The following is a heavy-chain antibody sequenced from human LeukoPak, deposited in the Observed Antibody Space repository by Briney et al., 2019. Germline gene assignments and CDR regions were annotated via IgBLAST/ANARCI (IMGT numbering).Heavy chain of an antibody. Sequence: ASVKVSCKASGYTFTSYYMRWVRQAPGQGLEWMGWINPNSGGTNYAQKFQGRVTMTRDTSISTAYMELSRLRSDDTAVYYCARWVVVVPAAKSGAFDIWGQGTMVTVSS. CDR3: ARWVVVVPAAKSGAFDI. CDR1: GYTFTSYY. J-gene: IGHJ3*02. V-gene: IGHV1-2*02. CDR2: INPNSGGT. D-gene: IGHD2-2*01.